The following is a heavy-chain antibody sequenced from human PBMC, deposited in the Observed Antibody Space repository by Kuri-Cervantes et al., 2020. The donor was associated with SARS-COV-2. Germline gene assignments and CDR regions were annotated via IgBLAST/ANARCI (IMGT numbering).Heavy chain of an antibody. J-gene: IGHJ4*02. CDR1: GFTFSSYG. V-gene: IGHV3-23*01. CDR2: ISGSGGDT. Sequence: GESLKISCAASGFTFSSYGMSWVRQVPGKGLEWVSGISGSGGDTYYADSVKGRFTISRDNSKNTLFLQMSSLRAGDTAMYYCTRESEKRVSKSFDSWGQGTLVTVSS. CDR3: TRESEKRVSKSFDS. D-gene: IGHD1-14*01.